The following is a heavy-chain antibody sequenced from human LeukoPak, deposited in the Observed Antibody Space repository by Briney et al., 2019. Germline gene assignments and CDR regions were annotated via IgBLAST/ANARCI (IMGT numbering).Heavy chain of an antibody. CDR3: ARDRGSSWYYYVSGSSNWFDP. CDR1: GYTFTSYG. Sequence: ASVKVSCKASGYTFTSYGISWVRQAPGQGLQWMGWISAYNGNTNYAQKLQGRVTMTTDTSTSTAYMELRSLRSDDTAVYYCARDRGSSWYYYVSGSSNWFDPWGQGTLVTVSS. CDR2: ISAYNGNT. V-gene: IGHV1-18*01. J-gene: IGHJ5*02. D-gene: IGHD3-10*01.